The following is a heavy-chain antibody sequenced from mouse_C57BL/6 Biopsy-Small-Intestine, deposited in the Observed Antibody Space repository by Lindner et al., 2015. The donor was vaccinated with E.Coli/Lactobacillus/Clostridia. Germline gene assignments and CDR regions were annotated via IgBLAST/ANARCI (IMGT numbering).Heavy chain of an antibody. J-gene: IGHJ2*01. Sequence: VQLQESGAELMRPGASVKLSCKATGYTFTGYWIEWVKQRPGHGLEWIGEILPGSGSTNYNGKFKGKATLTADKSSSTAYMQLSSLTSEDSAVYFCARSELGFDYWGQGTTLTVSS. V-gene: IGHV1-9*01. CDR2: ILPGSGST. CDR1: GYTFTGYW. CDR3: ARSELGFDY. D-gene: IGHD4-1*01.